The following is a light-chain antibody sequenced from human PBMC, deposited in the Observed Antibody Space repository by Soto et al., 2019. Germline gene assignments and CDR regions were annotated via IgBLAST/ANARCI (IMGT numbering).Light chain of an antibody. V-gene: IGLV2-8*01. CDR1: SSDVGAYNH. J-gene: IGLJ2*01. CDR2: EVT. CDR3: RSSAHSNILI. Sequence: QSALTQPPSASGSPGQSVTISCTGTSSDVGAYNHVSWYQQHPGKAPRLMIYEVTKRPSGVPDRFTGSKSANTASLTVFGLQAEDEAGYYCRSSAHSNILIFGGGTKLTVL.